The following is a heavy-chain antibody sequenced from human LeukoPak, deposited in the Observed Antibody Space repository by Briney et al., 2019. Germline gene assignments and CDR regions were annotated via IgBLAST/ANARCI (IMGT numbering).Heavy chain of an antibody. CDR1: GGTFSSYA. Sequence: SVKVSCKASGGTFSSYAISWVRQAPGQGLEWMGGIIPIFGTANYAQKFQGRVTITADESTSTDYMELRSLSSDDTAVYYCASFLEEQWLQDWGQGTLVTVSS. CDR2: IIPIFGTA. D-gene: IGHD6-19*01. CDR3: ASFLEEQWLQD. V-gene: IGHV1-69*13. J-gene: IGHJ4*02.